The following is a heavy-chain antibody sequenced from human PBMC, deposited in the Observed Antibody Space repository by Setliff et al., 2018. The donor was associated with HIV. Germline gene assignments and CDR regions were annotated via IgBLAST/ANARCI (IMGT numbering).Heavy chain of an antibody. CDR1: GYTFTGHY. J-gene: IGHJ6*02. D-gene: IGHD3-10*01. V-gene: IGHV1-2*02. Sequence: GASVKVSCKASGYTFTGHYLHWVRQAPGQGLEWLGWVNPNSGDAIYAQNFQGRVTMTRDTSINAAYMELRGLRSDDTAVYYCARNFGFSPSGKYYYYYGMDIWGQGTTVTVSS. CDR2: VNPNSGDA. CDR3: ARNFGFSPSGKYYYYYGMDI.